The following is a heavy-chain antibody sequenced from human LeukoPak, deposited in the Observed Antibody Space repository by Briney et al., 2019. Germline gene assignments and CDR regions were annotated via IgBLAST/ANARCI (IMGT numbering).Heavy chain of an antibody. CDR3: ASQRGASGTVNWFDP. D-gene: IGHD3-10*01. CDR2: IYPDDSDT. Sequence: GESLKISCETSGYSFTTYWIGGGRQRPGTGLEWVGAIYPDDSDTRYSPSFQGQVAISADRSIRTAYLKWNSLKASDTGMYYCASQRGASGTVNWFDPWGQGTLVTDSS. CDR1: GYSFTTYW. J-gene: IGHJ5*02. V-gene: IGHV5-51*01.